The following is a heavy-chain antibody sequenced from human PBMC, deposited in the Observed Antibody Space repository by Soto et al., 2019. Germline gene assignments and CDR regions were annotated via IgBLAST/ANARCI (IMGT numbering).Heavy chain of an antibody. V-gene: IGHV4-34*01. D-gene: IGHD3-10*01. CDR1: GGSFSGYY. J-gene: IGHJ6*02. CDR2: INHSGST. CDR3: ARGRGRVLWFGACRMDV. Sequence: ETLSLTCAAYGGSFSGYYWSWIRQPPGKGLEWIGEINHSGSTNYNPSLKSRVTISVDTSKNQFSLKLSSVTAADTAVYYCARGRGRVLWFGACRMDVWGQGTTVTVSS.